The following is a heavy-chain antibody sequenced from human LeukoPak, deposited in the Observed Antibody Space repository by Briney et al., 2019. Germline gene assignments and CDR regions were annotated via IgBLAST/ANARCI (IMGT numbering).Heavy chain of an antibody. Sequence: GGSLRLSCAASGFTFSQYWMSWVRQAPGKGLEWVSFVTGDGSSTYYADSVKGRFTISRDNSKNSLYLQMNSLRIEDTALYYRAKDRDTTGYEHWGQGTLVTVSS. V-gene: IGHV3-43*02. CDR3: AKDRDTTGYEH. J-gene: IGHJ1*01. CDR1: GFTFSQYW. CDR2: VTGDGSST. D-gene: IGHD3-22*01.